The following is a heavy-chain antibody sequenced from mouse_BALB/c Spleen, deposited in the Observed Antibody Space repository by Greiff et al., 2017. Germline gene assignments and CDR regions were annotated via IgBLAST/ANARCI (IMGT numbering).Heavy chain of an antibody. V-gene: IGHV1-69*02. CDR2: IYPSVIYT. J-gene: IGHJ3*01. D-gene: IGHD2-10*02. Sequence: QVQLQQPGAELVRPGASVKLSCKASGYTFTSYWINWVKQWPGQGLEWIGNIYPSVIYTNYKQKFKDKATLTVDKSSSTAYMQLSSPTSEDSAVYYCTRSPKYGNFAYWGQGTLVTVSA. CDR3: TRSPKYGNFAY. CDR1: GYTFTSYW.